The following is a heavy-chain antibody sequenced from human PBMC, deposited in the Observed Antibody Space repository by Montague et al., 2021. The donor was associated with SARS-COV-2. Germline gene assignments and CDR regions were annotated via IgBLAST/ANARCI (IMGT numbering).Heavy chain of an antibody. Sequence: SLRLSCAASGFTFSSYWMHWVRQAPGKGLVWVSRINSDGSSTSYADSVKGRFTISRNNAKNTLYLQMNSLRAEDTAVYYCASDMTTAYCYYYGMDVWGQGTTVTVSS. J-gene: IGHJ6*02. V-gene: IGHV3-74*01. D-gene: IGHD4-11*01. CDR1: GFTFSSYW. CDR2: INSDGSST. CDR3: ASDMTTAYCYYYGMDV.